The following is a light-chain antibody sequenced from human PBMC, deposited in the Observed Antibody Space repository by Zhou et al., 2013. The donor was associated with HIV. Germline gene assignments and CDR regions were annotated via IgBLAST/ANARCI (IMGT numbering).Light chain of an antibody. Sequence: EVVLTQSPAILSLSPGERATLSCRASQSISDFLAWYQQKPGQAPRLLIYDASDRATGIPARFSGSGSGTDFTLTISSLEPEDFAVYYCQQRGNWPPITFGQGTRLXIK. CDR1: QSISDF. J-gene: IGKJ5*01. V-gene: IGKV3-11*01. CDR3: QQRGNWPPIT. CDR2: DAS.